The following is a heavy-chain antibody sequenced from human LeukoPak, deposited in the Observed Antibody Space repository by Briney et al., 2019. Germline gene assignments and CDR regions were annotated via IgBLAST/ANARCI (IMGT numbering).Heavy chain of an antibody. V-gene: IGHV3-53*01. CDR1: GFTVSNNY. Sequence: PGGSLRLSCAASGFTVSNNYMSWVRQAPGKGLEWVSVIYSGGSTYYADSVKGRVTISRDNSKNTLYLQMNSLRAEDTAVYYCARDGSGTNEYYFDYWGQGTLVTVSS. CDR2: IYSGGST. CDR3: ARDGSGTNEYYFDY. D-gene: IGHD3-10*01. J-gene: IGHJ4*02.